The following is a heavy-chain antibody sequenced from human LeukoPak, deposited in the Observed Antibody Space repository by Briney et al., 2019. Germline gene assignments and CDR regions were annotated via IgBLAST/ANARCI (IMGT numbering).Heavy chain of an antibody. CDR2: IYYSGST. D-gene: IGHD4-17*01. J-gene: IGHJ4*02. CDR1: GGSISSSSYY. CDR3: ARVPTVTFFDY. Sequence: SETLSLTCTVSGGSISSSSYYWGWIRQPPGKGLEWIGAIYYSGSTYYNPSLKSRVTISVDTSKNQFSLKLSSVTAADTAVYYCARVPTVTFFDYWGQGTLVTVSS. V-gene: IGHV4-39*07.